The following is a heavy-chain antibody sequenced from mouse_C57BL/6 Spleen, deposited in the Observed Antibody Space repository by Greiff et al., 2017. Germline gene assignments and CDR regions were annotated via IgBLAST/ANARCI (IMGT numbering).Heavy chain of an antibody. V-gene: IGHV1-80*01. CDR1: GYAFSSYW. CDR2: IYPGDGDT. CDR3: ARGYGSSYLYAMDY. D-gene: IGHD1-1*01. J-gene: IGHJ4*01. Sequence: QVQLKQSGAELVKPGASVKISCKASGYAFSSYWMNWVKQRPGKGLEWIGQIYPGDGDTNYNGKFKGKATLTADKSSSTAYMQLSSLTSEDSAVYFCARGYGSSYLYAMDYWGQGTSVTVSS.